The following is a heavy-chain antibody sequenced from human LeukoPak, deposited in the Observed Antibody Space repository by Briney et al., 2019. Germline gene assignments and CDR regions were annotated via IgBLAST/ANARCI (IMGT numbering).Heavy chain of an antibody. CDR2: ISAYNGNT. CDR3: ARGEQKAYYYESSGYLGDY. V-gene: IGHV1-18*01. Sequence: ASVKVSCKASGYTFTSYGISWVRQAPGQGLKWMGWISAYNGNTNYAQKLQGRVTMTRDTSISTAYMELSRLRSDDTAVYYCARGEQKAYYYESSGYLGDYWGQGTLVTVSS. CDR1: GYTFTSYG. D-gene: IGHD3-22*01. J-gene: IGHJ4*02.